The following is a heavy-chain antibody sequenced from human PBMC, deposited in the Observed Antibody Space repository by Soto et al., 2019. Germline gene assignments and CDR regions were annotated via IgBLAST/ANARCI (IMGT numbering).Heavy chain of an antibody. CDR3: AREGAGPLTWFDP. CDR1: GFTFSSYS. Sequence: EVQLVEAGGGLVQPGGSLRLSCAASGFTFSSYSMNWVRQAPGKGLEWVSYISSSSSTIYYADSVKGRFTISRDNAKNSLYLQMNSLRAGDAAVYYCAREGAGPLTWFDPWGQGTLVTVSS. D-gene: IGHD1-26*01. J-gene: IGHJ5*02. CDR2: ISSSSSTI. V-gene: IGHV3-48*01.